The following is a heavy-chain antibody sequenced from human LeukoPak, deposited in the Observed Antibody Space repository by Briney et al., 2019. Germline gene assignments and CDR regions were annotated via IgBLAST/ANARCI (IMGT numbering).Heavy chain of an antibody. J-gene: IGHJ5*02. CDR1: GDSISSYY. CDR3: ARYYSSGWSNWFDP. D-gene: IGHD6-19*01. V-gene: IGHV4-59*12. Sequence: PSETLSLTCTVSGDSISSYYWSWIRQPPGKGLEWIGYIYYSGSTNYNPSLKSRVTISVDTSKNQFSLKLSSVTAADTAVYYCARYYSSGWSNWFDPWGQGTLVTVSS. CDR2: IYYSGST.